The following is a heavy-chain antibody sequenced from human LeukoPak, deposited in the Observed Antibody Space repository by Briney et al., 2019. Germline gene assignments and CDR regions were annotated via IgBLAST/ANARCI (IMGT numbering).Heavy chain of an antibody. J-gene: IGHJ5*02. CDR3: ARDRLEWLLGLDL. CDR1: GGSISGYY. D-gene: IGHD3-3*01. Sequence: PSETLSLTCTVSGGSISGYYWSWVRQPAGKGLEWIGRIYTSGSTNYNPSLKSRVTISVDTSKNQFSLKLSSVTAADTAVYYCARDRLEWLLGLDLWGQGTLVTVSS. CDR2: IYTSGST. V-gene: IGHV4-4*07.